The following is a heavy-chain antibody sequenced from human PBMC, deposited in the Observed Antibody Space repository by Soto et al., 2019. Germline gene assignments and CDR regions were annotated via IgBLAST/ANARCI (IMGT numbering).Heavy chain of an antibody. CDR2: IKSKTDGGTT. D-gene: IGHD3-3*01. Sequence: EVQLVESGGGLVKPGGSLRLSCAASGFTFSNAWMSWVRQAPGKGLEWFGRIKSKTDGGTTDYAAPVKGRFTISRDDSKNTLYLQMNSLKTEDTAVYYCTTERDFWSGYYTLGFDYWGQGTLVTVSS. CDR3: TTERDFWSGYYTLGFDY. J-gene: IGHJ4*02. CDR1: GFTFSNAW. V-gene: IGHV3-15*01.